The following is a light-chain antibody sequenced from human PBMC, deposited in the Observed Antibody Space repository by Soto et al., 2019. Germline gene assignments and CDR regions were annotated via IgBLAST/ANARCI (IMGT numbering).Light chain of an antibody. V-gene: IGLV2-14*03. CDR3: SSYTTINTVVV. CDR2: DVT. J-gene: IGLJ3*02. CDR1: SSDIGAYNY. Sequence: QSALTQPASVSGSPGQSITFSCTGTSSDIGAYNYVSWYQHHPGKAPKLLIYDVTDRPSGVSDRFSGSKSGTTASLTISGLQXEDEADYFCSSYTTINTVVVFGGGTKLTVL.